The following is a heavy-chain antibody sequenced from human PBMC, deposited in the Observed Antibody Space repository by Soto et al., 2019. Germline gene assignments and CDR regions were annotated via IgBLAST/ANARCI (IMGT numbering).Heavy chain of an antibody. D-gene: IGHD3-10*01. J-gene: IGHJ6*02. V-gene: IGHV3-23*01. CDR1: GFTFSSYA. CDR3: AKTGRFGELSSYYYGMDV. Sequence: SGGSLRLSCAASGFTFSSYAMSWVRQAPGKGLEWVSAISGSGGSTYYADSVKGRFTISRDNSKNTLYLQMNSLRAEDTAVYYCAKTGRFGELSSYYYGMDVWGQGTTVTVSS. CDR2: ISGSGGST.